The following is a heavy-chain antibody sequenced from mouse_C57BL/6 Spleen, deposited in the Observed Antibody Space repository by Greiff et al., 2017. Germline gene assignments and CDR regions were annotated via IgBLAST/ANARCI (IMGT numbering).Heavy chain of an antibody. D-gene: IGHD2-5*01. CDR1: GYTFTSYW. CDR2: IDPSDSYT. CDR3: ARGFYSNLNYFDY. V-gene: IGHV1-69*01. J-gene: IGHJ2*01. Sequence: VQLQQPGAELVMPGASVKLSCKASGYTFTSYWMHWVKQRPGQGLEWIGEIDPSDSYTNYNQKFKGKSTLTVDKSSSTAYMQLSSLTSEDSAVYYCARGFYSNLNYFDYWGQGTTLTVSS.